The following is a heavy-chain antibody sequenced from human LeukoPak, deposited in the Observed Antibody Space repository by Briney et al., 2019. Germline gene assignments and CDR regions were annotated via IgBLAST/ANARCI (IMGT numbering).Heavy chain of an antibody. CDR1: GFTFSSYS. V-gene: IGHV3-21*04. CDR2: ISSSSSYI. J-gene: IGHJ6*03. D-gene: IGHD6-13*01. CDR3: AGYSSSWYYYYMDV. Sequence: GGSLRLSCAASGFTFSSYSMNWVRQAPGKGLEWVSSISSSSSYIYYADSVKGRFTISRDNSKNTLYLQMNSLRAEGTAVYYCAGYSSSWYYYYMDVWGKGTTVTVSS.